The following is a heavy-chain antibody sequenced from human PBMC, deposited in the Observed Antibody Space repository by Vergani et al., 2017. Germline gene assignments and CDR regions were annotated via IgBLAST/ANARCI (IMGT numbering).Heavy chain of an antibody. V-gene: IGHV1-69*01. J-gene: IGHJ4*02. CDR1: GGTFSSYA. Sequence: QVQLVQSGAEVKKPGSSVKVSCKASGGTFSSYAISWVRQAPGQGLEWMGGIIPIFGTANYAQKFQGRVTITADESTSTAYMELSSLRSEDTAVYYCARDLRSLDYGDFLTPFDYWGQGTLVTVSS. CDR2: IIPIFGTA. CDR3: ARDLRSLDYGDFLTPFDY. D-gene: IGHD4-17*01.